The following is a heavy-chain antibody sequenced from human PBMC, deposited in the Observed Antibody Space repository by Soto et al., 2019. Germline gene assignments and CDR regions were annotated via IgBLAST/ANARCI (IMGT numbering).Heavy chain of an antibody. D-gene: IGHD6-19*01. V-gene: IGHV6-1*01. CDR1: GDSVSSNSAA. CDR2: TYYRSKWYN. Sequence: SQTLSLTCAISGDSVSSNSAAWNWIRQSPSRGLEWLGRTYYRSKWYNDYAVSVKSRITINPDTSKNQFSLQLNSVTPEDTAVYYCARSKGAGTSESFYYYYYGMDVWGQGTTVTVPS. CDR3: ARSKGAGTSESFYYYYYGMDV. J-gene: IGHJ6*02.